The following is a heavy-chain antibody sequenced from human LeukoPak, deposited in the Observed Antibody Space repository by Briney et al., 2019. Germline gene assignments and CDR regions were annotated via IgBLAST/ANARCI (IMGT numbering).Heavy chain of an antibody. Sequence: GGSLRLSCAASGFTFDDYAMHWVRQAPGKGLEWVSLISGDGGSTYYADPVKGRFTISRDNSKNSLYLQMNSLRTEDTALYYCAKDFYGSGSYSFSHYYYYGMDVWGQGTTVTVSS. CDR1: GFTFDDYA. J-gene: IGHJ6*02. D-gene: IGHD3-10*01. V-gene: IGHV3-43*02. CDR2: ISGDGGST. CDR3: AKDFYGSGSYSFSHYYYYGMDV.